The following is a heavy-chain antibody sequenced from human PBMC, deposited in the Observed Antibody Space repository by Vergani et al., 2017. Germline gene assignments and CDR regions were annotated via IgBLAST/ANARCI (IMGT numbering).Heavy chain of an antibody. CDR3: ARAPHQYCSSTSCHPLDY. CDR1: GYTFTGYY. Sequence: QVQLVQSGAEVKKPGASVKVSCKASGYTFTGYYMHWVRQAPGRGLEWMGWINPNSGGTNYAQKFQGRVSMTRDTSISTAYMELSRLRSDDTAVYYCARAPHQYCSSTSCHPLDYWGQGTLVTVSS. V-gene: IGHV1-2*02. J-gene: IGHJ4*02. CDR2: INPNSGGT. D-gene: IGHD2-2*01.